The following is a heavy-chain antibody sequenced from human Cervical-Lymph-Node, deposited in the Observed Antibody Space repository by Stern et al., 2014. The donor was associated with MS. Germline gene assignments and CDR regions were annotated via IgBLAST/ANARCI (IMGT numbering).Heavy chain of an antibody. V-gene: IGHV4-61*08. Sequence: QVQLQESGPGLVKPSETLSLTCTVSGGSVSSDAYYWSWIRQSPGKGLEWIGYIYHSGSSSYNPSLKSRVTMSVDTSKNQFSLRLTSATAADTAVYYCGKQVREWGRGTLVTVSS. CDR3: GKQVRE. CDR2: IYHSGSS. CDR1: GGSVSSDAYY. J-gene: IGHJ4*02.